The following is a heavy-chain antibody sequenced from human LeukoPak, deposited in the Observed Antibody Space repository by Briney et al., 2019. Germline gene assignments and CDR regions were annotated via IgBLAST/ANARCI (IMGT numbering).Heavy chain of an antibody. D-gene: IGHD1-26*01. CDR1: GGSISSGGYY. Sequence: PSETLSLTCTVSGGSISSGGYYWSWLRQHPGKGLEWIGYIYYSGSTYYNPSLKSRVTISVDTSKNQFSLKLSSVTAADTAVYYCARGRQLLFDYWGQGTLVTVSS. CDR2: IYYSGST. V-gene: IGHV4-31*03. J-gene: IGHJ4*02. CDR3: ARGRQLLFDY.